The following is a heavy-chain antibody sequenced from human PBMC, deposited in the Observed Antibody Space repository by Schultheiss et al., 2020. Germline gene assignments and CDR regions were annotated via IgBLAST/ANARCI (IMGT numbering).Heavy chain of an antibody. J-gene: IGHJ6*04. Sequence: SETLSLTCTVSGASISDHYWSWIRQPPGKGLEWIGYIYYSGSTNYNPSLKSRVTISVDKSKNQFSLKLSSVTAADTTVYYCARLASYAGAWGKGTTVTVSS. D-gene: IGHD2-2*01. V-gene: IGHV4-59*08. CDR2: IYYSGST. CDR3: ARLASYAGA. CDR1: GASISDHY.